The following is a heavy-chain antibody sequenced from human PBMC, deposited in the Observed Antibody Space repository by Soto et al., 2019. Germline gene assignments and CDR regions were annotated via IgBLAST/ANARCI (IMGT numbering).Heavy chain of an antibody. V-gene: IGHV1-69*06. Sequence: QVQLVQSGAEVKKPGSSVKVSCKAPGGTFSSYAISWVRQAPGQGLEWMGGIIPIIGTANYAQKLQGRVTITADKSTSTAYMERSSLRSEDTAVYYCGRIGGKGVPAAMNWFDPWGQGTLVTVSS. D-gene: IGHD2-2*01. J-gene: IGHJ5*02. CDR2: IIPIIGTA. CDR1: GGTFSSYA. CDR3: GRIGGKGVPAAMNWFDP.